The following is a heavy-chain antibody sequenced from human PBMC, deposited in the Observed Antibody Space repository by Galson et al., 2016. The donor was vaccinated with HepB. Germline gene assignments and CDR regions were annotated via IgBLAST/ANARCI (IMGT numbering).Heavy chain of an antibody. CDR1: GFTFSNYW. CDR2: VNGDGSST. CDR3: ARGNAMDV. J-gene: IGHJ6*02. V-gene: IGHV3-74*01. Sequence: SLRLSCAVSGFTFSNYWMQWVRKGPGQGLVWVSCVNGDGSSTTYADSVKGRFTISRDNAQSTLYLQMNSLRAEDTAVYYCARGNAMDVWGQGTTVSVSS.